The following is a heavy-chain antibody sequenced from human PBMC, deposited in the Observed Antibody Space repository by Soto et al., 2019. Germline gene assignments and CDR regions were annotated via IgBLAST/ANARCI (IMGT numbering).Heavy chain of an antibody. V-gene: IGHV3-23*01. D-gene: IGHD6-19*01. CDR1: GFTFSSYA. CDR2: ISGSGGST. J-gene: IGHJ6*02. Sequence: EVQLLESGGGLVQPGGSLRLSCAASGFTFSSYAMSWVRQAPGKGLEWVSAISGSGGSTYYADSVKGRFTISRDKSKNTLYLQMNSLRAEDTAVYYCAKDPIAVAGTRYYYYGMDVWGQGTTVTVSS. CDR3: AKDPIAVAGTRYYYYGMDV.